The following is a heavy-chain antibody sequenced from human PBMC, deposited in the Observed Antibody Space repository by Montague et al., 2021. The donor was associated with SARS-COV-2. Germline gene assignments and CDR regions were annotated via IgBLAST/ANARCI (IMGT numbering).Heavy chain of an antibody. V-gene: IGHV2-70*01. CDR2: IDWDDDK. CDR1: GFSLSTSGMC. Sequence: LVKPTQTLTPTCTFSGFSLSTSGMCVSWIRQPPGKALEWLALIDWDDDKYYSTSLKTRLTISKDTSKNQVVLTMTNMDPVDTATYYCARSLLRFGELNAFDIWGQGTMVTVSS. CDR3: ARSLLRFGELNAFDI. J-gene: IGHJ3*02. D-gene: IGHD3-10*01.